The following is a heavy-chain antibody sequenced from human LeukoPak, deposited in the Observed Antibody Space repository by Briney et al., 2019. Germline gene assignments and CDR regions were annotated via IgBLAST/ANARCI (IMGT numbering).Heavy chain of an antibody. J-gene: IGHJ4*02. CDR1: GFTFRDYD. CDR2: IGYDGVYK. Sequence: GGSLRLSCEASGFTFRDYDMHWVRQAPGKGLEWVAYIGYDGVYKDYAASVKGRFTISRDNPENTVYLEMNSLRAEDTAVYYCAKGIDFWSGYFDYWGQGTLVTVSS. D-gene: IGHD3-3*01. V-gene: IGHV3-30*02. CDR3: AKGIDFWSGYFDY.